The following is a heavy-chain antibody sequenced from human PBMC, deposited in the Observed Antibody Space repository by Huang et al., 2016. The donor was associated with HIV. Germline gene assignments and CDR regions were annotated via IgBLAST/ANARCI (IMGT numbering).Heavy chain of an antibody. J-gene: IGHJ4*02. D-gene: IGHD2-21*01. CDR2: INPGNGNT. CDR3: AREFVIFGAPLWPAY. V-gene: IGHV1-3*01. CDR1: GYSFTTYA. Sequence: QVQLVQSGAEVKKPGASVKVSCKASGYSFTTYALHWVRQAPGHRLGWMGWINPGNGNTNDSQKFQGRVTITRDTAASTVYMEVSSLTFEDTAVYYCAREFVIFGAPLWPAYWGQGTLISVSS.